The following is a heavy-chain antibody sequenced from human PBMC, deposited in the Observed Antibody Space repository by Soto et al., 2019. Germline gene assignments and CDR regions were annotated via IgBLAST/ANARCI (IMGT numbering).Heavy chain of an antibody. CDR1: GCTFSSYA. J-gene: IGHJ6*02. CDR3: ARVGSWDYDILTGYQQLYYYGMDV. Sequence: SVKVSCKASGCTFSSYAISWVRQAPGQGLEWMGGIIPIFGTANYAQKFQGRVTITADKSTSTAYMELSSLRSEDTAVYYCARVGSWDYDILTGYQQLYYYGMDVWGQGTTVTVSS. D-gene: IGHD3-9*01. V-gene: IGHV1-69*06. CDR2: IIPIFGTA.